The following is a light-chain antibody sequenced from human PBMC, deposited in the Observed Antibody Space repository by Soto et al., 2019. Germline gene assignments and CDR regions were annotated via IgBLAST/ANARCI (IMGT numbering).Light chain of an antibody. Sequence: QSVLTQPRSVSGSPGQSVTISCTGTSSDVGAYKYVSWYQQHPGKAPKFMIYDVTERPSGVPDRFSGSKSGNTASLTISGLQAEDEADYYCCSYAGTYNWVFGGGTKLTVL. CDR1: SSDVGAYKY. CDR3: CSYAGTYNWV. CDR2: DVT. V-gene: IGLV2-11*01. J-gene: IGLJ3*02.